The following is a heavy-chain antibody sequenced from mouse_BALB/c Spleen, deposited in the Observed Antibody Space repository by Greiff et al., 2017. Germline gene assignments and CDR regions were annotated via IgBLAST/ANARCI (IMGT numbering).Heavy chain of an antibody. CDR2: ISYSGST. CDR1: GYSITSDYA. J-gene: IGHJ3*01. Sequence: VQLQQSGPGLVKPSQSLSLTCTVTGYSITSDYAWNWIRQFPGNKLEWMGYISYSGSTSYNPSLKSRISITRDTSKNQFFLQLNSVTTEDTATYYCAGYGGFAYWGQGTLVTVSA. CDR3: AGYGGFAY. D-gene: IGHD2-14*01. V-gene: IGHV3-2*02.